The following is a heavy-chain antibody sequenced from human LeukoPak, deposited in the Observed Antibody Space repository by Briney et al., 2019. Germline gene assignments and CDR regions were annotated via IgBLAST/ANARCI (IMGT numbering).Heavy chain of an antibody. CDR3: AKDTPLCYFDY. D-gene: IGHD3-16*01. V-gene: IGHV3-48*01. J-gene: IGHJ4*02. CDR2: ISSSSSTI. CDR1: GFTFSSYS. Sequence: GGSLRLSCAASGFTFSSYSMNWVRQAPGKGLEWVSYISSSSSTIYYADSVKGRFTISRDNAKNSPYLQMNSLRAEDTAVYYCAKDTPLCYFDYWGQGTLVTVSS.